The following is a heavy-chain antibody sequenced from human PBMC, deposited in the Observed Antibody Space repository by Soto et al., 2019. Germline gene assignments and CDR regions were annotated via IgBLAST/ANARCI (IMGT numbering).Heavy chain of an antibody. CDR2: IYHSGSS. CDR3: ARSYGSGSYYDYYCGMDV. J-gene: IGHJ6*02. Sequence: SETLSLTCSVSGGAISAYYWSWIRQFPGQGLEWIGYIYHSGSSQYNPSLTSRVTISVDTSKNQLSLRLSSVTAADTAVYYCARSYGSGSYYDYYCGMDVWGQGTTVTVSS. V-gene: IGHV4-59*01. D-gene: IGHD3-10*01. CDR1: GGAISAYY.